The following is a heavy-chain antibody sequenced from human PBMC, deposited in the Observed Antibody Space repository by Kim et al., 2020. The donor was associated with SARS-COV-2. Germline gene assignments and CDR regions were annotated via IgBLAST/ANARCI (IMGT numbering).Heavy chain of an antibody. CDR3: ARNYYGRWFDP. D-gene: IGHD3-10*01. CDR2: T. V-gene: IGHV3-53*01. Sequence: TCYADSVKGRFAISRDNSKTTLYLQMNSLRTEDTAVYYCARNYYGRWFDPWGQGTLVTVSS. J-gene: IGHJ5*02.